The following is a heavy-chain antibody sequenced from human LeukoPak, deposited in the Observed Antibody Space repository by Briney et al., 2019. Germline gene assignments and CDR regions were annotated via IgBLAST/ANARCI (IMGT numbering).Heavy chain of an antibody. Sequence: GRSLRLSCAASGFTFSSYAMHWVRQAPGKGLEWVSAISGSGGSTYYADSVKGRFTISRDNSKNTLYLQMNSLRAEDTAVYYCAKLQRITMVRGVISPPDYWGQGTLVTVSS. CDR2: ISGSGGST. CDR1: GFTFSSYA. CDR3: AKLQRITMVRGVISPPDY. D-gene: IGHD3-10*01. J-gene: IGHJ4*02. V-gene: IGHV3-23*01.